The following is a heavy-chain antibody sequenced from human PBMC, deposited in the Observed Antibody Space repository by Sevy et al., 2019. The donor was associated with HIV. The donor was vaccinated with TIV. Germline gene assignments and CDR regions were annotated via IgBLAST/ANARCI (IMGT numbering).Heavy chain of an antibody. CDR2: INEDGSKQ. Sequence: GGSLRLSCAASGFIFNDYWMHWVRQAPGKGLGWVANINEDGSKQYYVDSVKGRFTISRDNAMSSVFLEMNSLRVDDAAIYYCARAIGISASFWGQGTLVTVSS. CDR1: GFIFNDYW. V-gene: IGHV3-7*03. CDR3: ARAIGISASF. D-gene: IGHD2-15*01. J-gene: IGHJ4*02.